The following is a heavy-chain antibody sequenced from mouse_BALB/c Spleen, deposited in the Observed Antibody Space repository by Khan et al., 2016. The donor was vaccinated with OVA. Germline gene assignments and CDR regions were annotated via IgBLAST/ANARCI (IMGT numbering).Heavy chain of an antibody. CDR1: GYTFSDSY. CDR2: SYPGSGNT. J-gene: IGHJ3*01. CDR3: ARAGTSSFAC. V-gene: IGHV1-77*01. Sequence: QVQLQQPGAELARSGASVKLSCKASGYTFSDSYSNWVKQRTGQGLEWIGDSYPGSGNTYYNERFKGKATLTADESSSTAYMQLSRLTSEDSAVNCCARAGTSSFACWGPGPLVSVSA.